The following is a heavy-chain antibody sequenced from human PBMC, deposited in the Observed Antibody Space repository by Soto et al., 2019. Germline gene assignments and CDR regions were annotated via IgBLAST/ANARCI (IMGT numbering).Heavy chain of an antibody. Sequence: VQLQESGPGLVKPSETLSLICTVSGGSISSDYLSWIRQPAGKGLEWIGRVYTSGYSNSNPSLKSGVTMSVDTSKKQFSLNLSSVTAADTAVYYCARGPTTAGTVNWFDPWGQGTLVTVSS. CDR2: VYTSGYS. CDR3: ARGPTTAGTVNWFDP. D-gene: IGHD6-13*01. V-gene: IGHV4-4*07. CDR1: GGSISSDY. J-gene: IGHJ5*02.